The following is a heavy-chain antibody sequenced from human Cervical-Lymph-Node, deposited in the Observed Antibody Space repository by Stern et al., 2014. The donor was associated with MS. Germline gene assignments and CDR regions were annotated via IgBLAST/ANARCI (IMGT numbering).Heavy chain of an antibody. CDR3: AGGYCRSTSCYYGMDV. CDR2: ISYDGSNK. V-gene: IGHV3-30-3*01. D-gene: IGHD2-2*01. J-gene: IGHJ6*02. Sequence: VQLEESGGGVVQPGRSLRLSCAASGFTFSNYGMHWVRQAPGKGLEWVALISYDGSNKYYADSVKGRFTISRDNSKNTLYLQMNSLRAEDTAVYYCAGGYCRSTSCYYGMDVWGQGTTVTVSS. CDR1: GFTFSNYG.